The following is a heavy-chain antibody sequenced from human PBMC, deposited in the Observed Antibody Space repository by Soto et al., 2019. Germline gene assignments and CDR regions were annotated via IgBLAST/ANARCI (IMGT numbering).Heavy chain of an antibody. CDR1: GFTFSSYA. D-gene: IGHD3-10*01. J-gene: IGHJ4*02. CDR3: ARDLAGRLPRLWFGEFDFDY. V-gene: IGHV3-30-3*01. CDR2: ISYDGSNK. Sequence: QVQLVESGGGVVQPGRSLRLSCAASGFTFSSYAMHWVRQAPGKGLEWVAVISYDGSNKYYADSVKGRFTISRDNSKNTLYLQMNSLRAEDTAVYYCARDLAGRLPRLWFGEFDFDYWGQGTLVTVSS.